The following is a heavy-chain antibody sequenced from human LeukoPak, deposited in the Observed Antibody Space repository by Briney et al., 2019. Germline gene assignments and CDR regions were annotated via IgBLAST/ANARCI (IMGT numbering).Heavy chain of an antibody. D-gene: IGHD1-26*01. J-gene: IGHJ4*02. Sequence: NPSETLSLTCTVSRGSISSYYWSWIRQPPGKGLEWIGYMYYRGNTNYNPSLKSRVTISVDTSKNQFSLKLSSVTAADTAVYYCARGGGSYYPRRNEFDYWGQGTLVTVSS. CDR3: ARGGGSYYPRRNEFDY. CDR1: RGSISSYY. CDR2: MYYRGNT. V-gene: IGHV4-59*01.